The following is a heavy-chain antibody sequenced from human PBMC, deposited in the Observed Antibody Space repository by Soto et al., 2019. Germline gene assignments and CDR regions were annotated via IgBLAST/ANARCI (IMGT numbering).Heavy chain of an antibody. CDR1: SGSISVTNVF. Sequence: SETLSLTCTVSSGSISVTNVFWGWVRQPPGKGLEWIGNIDYSGTAYFSPSLATRVTFHVDTSKNQFSLTPYSVTAADTAVYYCARITGRHLDYWGQGILVTVSS. CDR3: ARITGRHLDY. J-gene: IGHJ4*02. D-gene: IGHD1-20*01. CDR2: IDYSGTA. V-gene: IGHV4-39*01.